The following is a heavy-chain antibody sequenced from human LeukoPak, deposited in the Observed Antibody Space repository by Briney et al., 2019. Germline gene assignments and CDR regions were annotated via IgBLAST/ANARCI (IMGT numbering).Heavy chain of an antibody. Sequence: GESLKISCKGSGYSFTSYWIGWVRQMPGKGLEWMGIIYPGDSDTRYSPSFQGQVTISADKSISTAYLQWSSLKASDSAMYYCARHGGRASGSYYSDFWGQGTLVTVSS. CDR2: IYPGDSDT. CDR3: ARHGGRASGSYYSDF. J-gene: IGHJ4*02. D-gene: IGHD3-10*01. CDR1: GYSFTSYW. V-gene: IGHV5-51*01.